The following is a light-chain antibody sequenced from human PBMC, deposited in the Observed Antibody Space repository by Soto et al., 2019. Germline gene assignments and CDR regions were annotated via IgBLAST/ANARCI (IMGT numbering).Light chain of an antibody. CDR1: SSDVGDYNY. Sequence: QSALTQPASVSGSPGQSITISYTGTSSDVGDYNYVSWYQQHPGKAPKLMIYDVSNRPSGVSNRFSGSKSGNTASLAVSGLQAEDEADYYCSSYTSSSTLVFGGGTKVTVL. CDR3: SSYTSSSTLV. J-gene: IGLJ2*01. V-gene: IGLV2-14*01. CDR2: DVS.